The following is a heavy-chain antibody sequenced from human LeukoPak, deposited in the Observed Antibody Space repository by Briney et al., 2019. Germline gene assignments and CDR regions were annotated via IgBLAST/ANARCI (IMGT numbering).Heavy chain of an antibody. D-gene: IGHD5-12*01. Sequence: EASVKVSCKASGYTFTSYGISWVRQAPGQGLERMGWISAYNGNTNYAQKLQGRVTMTTDTSTSTAYMELRSLRSDDTAVYYCARNLARTGDFDYWGQGTLVTVSS. CDR2: ISAYNGNT. CDR1: GYTFTSYG. J-gene: IGHJ4*02. V-gene: IGHV1-18*01. CDR3: ARNLARTGDFDY.